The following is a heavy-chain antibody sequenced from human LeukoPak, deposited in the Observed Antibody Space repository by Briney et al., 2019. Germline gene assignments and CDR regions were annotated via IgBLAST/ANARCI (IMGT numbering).Heavy chain of an antibody. V-gene: IGHV4-30-2*01. J-gene: IGHJ4*02. CDR3: ARGWGVGFGESCLDY. D-gene: IGHD3-10*01. Sequence: SQTLSLTCAVSGGSISSGGYSWSWIRQPPGKGLEWIGYIYHSGSTYYNPSLKSRVTISVDRSKNQFSLKLSSVTAADTAVYYCARGWGVGFGESCLDYWGQGTLVTVSS. CDR1: GGSISSGGYS. CDR2: IYHSGST.